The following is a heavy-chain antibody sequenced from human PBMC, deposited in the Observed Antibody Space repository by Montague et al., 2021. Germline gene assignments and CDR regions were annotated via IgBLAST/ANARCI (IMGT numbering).Heavy chain of an antibody. J-gene: IGHJ5*02. CDR1: GGSTSSTSYY. D-gene: IGHD2-15*01. V-gene: IGHV4-39*01. CDR3: ARSLYCKGGSCYSGFDL. CDR2: IYYNGST. Sequence: SETLSLTRTVSGGSTSSTSYYWGWIRQPPGKELEFIGVIYYNGSTYHNPSLKSRVTVSIDTSKNQFSLKLISVTAADAAVYVCARSLYCKGGSCYSGFDLWGQGTLVTVSS.